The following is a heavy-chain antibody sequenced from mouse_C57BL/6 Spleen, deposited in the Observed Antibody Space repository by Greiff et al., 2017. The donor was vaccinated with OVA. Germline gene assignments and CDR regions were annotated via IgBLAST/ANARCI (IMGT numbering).Heavy chain of an antibody. CDR3: ARGTTAYYYAMDY. CDR1: GHTFTSYW. V-gene: IGHV1-52*01. CDR2: IDPSDSET. Sequence: QVQLKQPGAELVRPGSSVKLSCKASGHTFTSYWMHWVKQRPIQGLEWIGNIDPSDSETHYNQKFKDKATLTVDKSSSTAYMQLSSLTSEDSAVYYCARGTTAYYYAMDYWGQGTSVTVSS. D-gene: IGHD1-2*01. J-gene: IGHJ4*01.